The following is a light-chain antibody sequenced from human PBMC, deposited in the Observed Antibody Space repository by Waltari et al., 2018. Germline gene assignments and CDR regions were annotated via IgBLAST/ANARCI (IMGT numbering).Light chain of an antibody. Sequence: QSALTQPASVSGSPGQSITISCTGTSSDVGGYNYVSWYQQHPGKAPKLMLYYVSNRPSGVSNRFSGSKSGNTASLTISGLQAEDEADYYCSSYTSSTVVFGGGTKLTVL. CDR3: SSYTSSTVV. CDR1: SSDVGGYNY. CDR2: YVS. J-gene: IGLJ2*01. V-gene: IGLV2-14*03.